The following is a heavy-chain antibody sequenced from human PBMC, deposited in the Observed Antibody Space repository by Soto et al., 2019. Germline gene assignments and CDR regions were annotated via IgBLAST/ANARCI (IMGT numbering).Heavy chain of an antibody. CDR3: ASSWRSRRYLHH. CDR2: MYYSGST. J-gene: IGHJ1*01. D-gene: IGHD3-3*01. V-gene: IGHV4-31*03. Sequence: QVQLQESGPGLVKPSQTLSLTCTVSGGSVSSGGYYWNWIRQHPVKGLEWIGYMYYSGSTYSNPSLMSRVTMSVDTSKNQFSLNLSSVTAADTAVYYCASSWRSRRYLHHWGQGTLVT. CDR1: GGSVSSGGYY.